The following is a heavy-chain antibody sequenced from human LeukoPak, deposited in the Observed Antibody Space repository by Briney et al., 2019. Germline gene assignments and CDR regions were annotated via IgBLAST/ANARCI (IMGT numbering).Heavy chain of an antibody. CDR3: ARDGGGSDC. J-gene: IGHJ4*02. D-gene: IGHD2-15*01. CDR2: ISYDGSNK. CDR1: GFTFSSYG. Sequence: GGSLRLSCAASGFTFSSYGMHWVRQAPGKGLEWVAVISYDGSNKYYADPVKGRFTISRDNSKNTLYLQMNSLRAEDTAVYYCARDGGGSDCWGQGTLVTVSS. V-gene: IGHV3-30*03.